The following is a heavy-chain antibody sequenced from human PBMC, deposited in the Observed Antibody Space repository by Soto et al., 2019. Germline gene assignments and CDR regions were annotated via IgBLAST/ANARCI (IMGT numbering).Heavy chain of an antibody. V-gene: IGHV3-21*01. Sequence: LRLSCAASGFTFSSYSMNWVRQAPGKGLEWVSSISSSSSYIYYADSVKGRFTISRDNAKNSLYLQMNSLRAEDTAVYYCARDTPYYDYIWGSYRYASIDYWGQGTLVTVSS. CDR2: ISSSSSYI. CDR3: ARDTPYYDYIWGSYRYASIDY. CDR1: GFTFSSYS. J-gene: IGHJ4*02. D-gene: IGHD3-16*02.